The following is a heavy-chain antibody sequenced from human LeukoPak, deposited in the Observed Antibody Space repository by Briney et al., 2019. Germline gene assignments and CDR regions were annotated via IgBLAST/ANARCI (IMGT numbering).Heavy chain of an antibody. J-gene: IGHJ4*02. CDR3: AKVTGRSGIEAHFDY. D-gene: IGHD1-26*01. CDR1: GFTFSSYE. Sequence: RSGGSLRLSCAASGFTFSSYEMNWVRQAPGKGLEWVSYISSSGSTIYYADSLKGRFTISRDNAKNSLYLQMNSLRAEDTAVYYCAKVTGRSGIEAHFDYWGQGALVTVSS. V-gene: IGHV3-48*03. CDR2: ISSSGSTI.